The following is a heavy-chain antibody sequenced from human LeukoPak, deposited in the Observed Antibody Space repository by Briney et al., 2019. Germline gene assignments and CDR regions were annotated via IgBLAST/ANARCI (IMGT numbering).Heavy chain of an antibody. CDR2: IIPIFGTA. CDR3: ASSRVRFFDRIAVAVGFDY. J-gene: IGHJ4*02. V-gene: IGHV1-69*06. D-gene: IGHD6-19*01. Sequence: SVKVSCKASGGTFSSYAISWVRQAPGQGLEWMGGIIPIFGTANYAQKFQGRVTITADKSTSTAYMELSSLRSEDTAVYYCASSRVRFFDRIAVAVGFDYWGQGTLVAVSS. CDR1: GGTFSSYA.